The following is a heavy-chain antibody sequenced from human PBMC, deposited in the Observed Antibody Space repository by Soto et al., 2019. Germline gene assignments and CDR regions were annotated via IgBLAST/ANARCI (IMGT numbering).Heavy chain of an antibody. Sequence: EVQLVESGGGLVQPGGSLRLSCAASGFTFSSYDMHWVRQVTGKGLEWVSAIGTAGDTYYPGSVKDRFTISRENAKNSLYLQMNNLRVGDTAMYYCARGWYCSRTSCRDNGYFDLWGRGTLVTVSS. D-gene: IGHD2-2*01. V-gene: IGHV3-13*01. J-gene: IGHJ2*01. CDR2: IGTAGDT. CDR1: GFTFSSYD. CDR3: ARGWYCSRTSCRDNGYFDL.